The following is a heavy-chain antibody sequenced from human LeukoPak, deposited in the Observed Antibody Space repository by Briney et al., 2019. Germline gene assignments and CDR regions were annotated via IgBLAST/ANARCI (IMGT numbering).Heavy chain of an antibody. CDR1: GGSISSGGYY. Sequence: SQTLSLTCTVSGGSISSGGYYWSWIRQPPGKGLEWIGYIYHSGSAYYNPSLKSRVTISVDTSKNQFSLKLSSVTAADTAVYYCARRIRNYFDYWGQGTLVTVSS. CDR3: ARRIRNYFDY. J-gene: IGHJ4*02. D-gene: IGHD5-18*01. CDR2: IYHSGSA. V-gene: IGHV4-30-2*01.